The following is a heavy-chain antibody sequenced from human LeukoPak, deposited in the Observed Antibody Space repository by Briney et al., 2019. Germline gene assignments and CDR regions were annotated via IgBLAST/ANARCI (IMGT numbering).Heavy chain of an antibody. CDR1: GGTFSNYA. CDR2: IVPILDIT. D-gene: IGHD3-16*01. J-gene: IGHJ4*02. V-gene: IGHV1-69*04. Sequence: ASVKVSCKASGGTFSNYAIAWVRQAPGQGFEFLGRIVPILDITNYAQHFQDRVTLTADRSAATAYMELSSLRSDDTAIYYCATEIGGGPYYFDSWGQGTLVTVSS. CDR3: ATEIGGGPYYFDS.